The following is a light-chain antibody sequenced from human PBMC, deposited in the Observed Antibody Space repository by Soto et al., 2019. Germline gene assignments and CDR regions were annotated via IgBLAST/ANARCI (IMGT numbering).Light chain of an antibody. V-gene: IGLV1-51*02. CDR1: SSNIGNNY. CDR3: GTWDSSLSDVV. CDR2: ENN. Sequence: QSVLTQPPSVSAAPGQKVTISCSGSSSNIGNNYVSWYQQLPGTAPKLLIYENNKRPSGIPDRFSGSKSGTSATLGITGLQTGDEAVYYCGTWDSSLSDVVFGGGTKLTVL. J-gene: IGLJ2*01.